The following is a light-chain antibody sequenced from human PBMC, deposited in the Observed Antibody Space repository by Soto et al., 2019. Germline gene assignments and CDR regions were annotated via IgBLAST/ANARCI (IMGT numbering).Light chain of an antibody. Sequence: QSVLTQPRSVSGSPGQSVTISCTGTSSDVGVYNYVSWYQQYPGKAPKIMIYDVSKRPSGVPDRFSGSKSGNTASLTISGLQAEDEADYYCSSYTSSSTYVFGTGTKVTVL. V-gene: IGLV2-11*01. CDR3: SSYTSSSTYV. J-gene: IGLJ1*01. CDR2: DVS. CDR1: SSDVGVYNY.